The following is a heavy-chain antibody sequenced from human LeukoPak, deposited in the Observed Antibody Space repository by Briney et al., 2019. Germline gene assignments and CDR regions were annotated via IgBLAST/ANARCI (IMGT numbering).Heavy chain of an antibody. CDR2: IYYSGST. Sequence: KPSETLSLTCTVSGGSISSYYWSWIRQPPGKGLEWIGHIYYSGSTNYSPSLKSRVTISVDTSKSQFSLNLSSVTAADTAVYYCARNYDSSGYTAFGYWGRGTLVTVSS. V-gene: IGHV4-59*01. CDR1: GGSISSYY. CDR3: ARNYDSSGYTAFGY. J-gene: IGHJ4*02. D-gene: IGHD3-22*01.